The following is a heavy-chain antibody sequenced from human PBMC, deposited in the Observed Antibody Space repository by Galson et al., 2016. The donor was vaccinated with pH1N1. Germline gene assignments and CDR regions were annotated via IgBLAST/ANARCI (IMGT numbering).Heavy chain of an antibody. J-gene: IGHJ4*01. Sequence: SVKVSCKASGGTFSSFGISWVRQAPGQGLEWMGGIIGMFAKTNYAQKFQGRVTITADEFTSTAYMDLSSLTSEDTAVYYCARSPGYMVTALDNWGHGTLVTVSS. CDR3: ARSPGYMVTALDN. CDR2: IIGMFAKT. CDR1: GGTFSSFG. D-gene: IGHD2-21*02. V-gene: IGHV1-69*13.